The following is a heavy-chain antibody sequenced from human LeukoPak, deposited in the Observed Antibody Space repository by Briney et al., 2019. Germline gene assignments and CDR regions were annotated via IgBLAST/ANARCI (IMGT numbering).Heavy chain of an antibody. V-gene: IGHV3-23*01. D-gene: IGHD3-10*01. CDR3: ARGGVDHYGSGTYYLMYYFDH. Sequence: GGSLRLSCVASGFTFNTYGMSWVRQAPGKGLEWVSGISGSGGATYYADSVKGRFTVSRDDPHNTLYLQMNSVRAEDTAVYFCARGGVDHYGSGTYYLMYYFDHWGQGALVTVSS. CDR2: ISGSGGAT. J-gene: IGHJ4*02. CDR1: GFTFNTYG.